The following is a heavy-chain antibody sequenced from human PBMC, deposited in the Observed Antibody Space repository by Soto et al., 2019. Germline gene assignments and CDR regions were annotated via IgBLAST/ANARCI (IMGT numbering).Heavy chain of an antibody. Sequence: ASVKVSCKASGGTFSSYTISWVRQAPGQGLEWMGRIIPILGIANYAQKFQGRVTITADKSTSTAYMELSSLTSEDTAVYYCARDDSGFSGSHYIDYFNYWGQGALVTVSS. CDR1: GGTFSSYT. V-gene: IGHV1-69*04. CDR2: IIPILGIA. J-gene: IGHJ4*02. CDR3: ARDDSGFSGSHYIDYFNY. D-gene: IGHD1-26*01.